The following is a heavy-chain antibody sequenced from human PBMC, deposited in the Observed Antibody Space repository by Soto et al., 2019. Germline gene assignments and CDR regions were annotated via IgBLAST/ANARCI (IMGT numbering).Heavy chain of an antibody. CDR3: AVEGLRAESDY. D-gene: IGHD2-15*01. J-gene: IGHJ4*02. CDR1: GYTLTELS. CDR2: FDPEDGET. V-gene: IGHV1-24*01. Sequence: QVQLVQSGAEVKKPGASVKVSCKVSGYTLTELSMHWVRQAPGKGLEWMGGFDPEDGETIYAQQFQGRVTMTEDRSTDTAYMELSSLRSEDTALYYCAVEGLRAESDYWGQGSPVTVSS.